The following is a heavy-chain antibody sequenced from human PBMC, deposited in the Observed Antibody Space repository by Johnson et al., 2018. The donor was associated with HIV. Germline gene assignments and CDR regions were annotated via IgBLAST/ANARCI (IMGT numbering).Heavy chain of an antibody. J-gene: IGHJ3*02. CDR2: ISYDGSTK. V-gene: IGHV3-30*14. CDR1: GFTFSSYA. Sequence: QVQLVESGGGVVQPGRSLRLSCAASGFTFSSYAMHWVRQAPAKGLQWVAVISYDGSTKYYADFVKGRFTLSRDNSQNTLYLQMNSLRAEDTAVYFCARDAPNFFDSSGVRDDAFDIWGPGTMVTVSS. CDR3: ARDAPNFFDSSGVRDDAFDI. D-gene: IGHD3-22*01.